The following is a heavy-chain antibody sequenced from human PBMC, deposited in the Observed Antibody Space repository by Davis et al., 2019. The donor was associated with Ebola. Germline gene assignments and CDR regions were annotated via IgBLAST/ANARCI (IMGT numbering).Heavy chain of an antibody. CDR2: IYYSGNT. CDR3: ARSPLPFYYYGMDV. Sequence: GSLRLSCTVSGGSISSSSYYWGWIRQPPGKGLEWIGSIYYSGNTYYNPSLKSRVTISVDTSKNQVSLKLSSVTAADTAVYYCARSPLPFYYYGMDVWGQGTTVTVSS. V-gene: IGHV4-39*01. J-gene: IGHJ6*02. CDR1: GGSISSSSYY.